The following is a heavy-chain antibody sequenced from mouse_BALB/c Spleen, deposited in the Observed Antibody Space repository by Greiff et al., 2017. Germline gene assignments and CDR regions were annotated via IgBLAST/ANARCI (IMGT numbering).Heavy chain of an antibody. Sequence: QVQLQQPGAELVKPGASVKLSCKASGYTFTSYYMYWVKQRPGQGLEWIGGINPSNGGTNFNEKFKSMATLTVDKSSSTAYMQRSSLTSEDSAVYYCSYGNYIYYYAMDDWGEGTSVTVSS. CDR2: INPSNGGT. V-gene: IGHV1S81*02. J-gene: IGHJ4*01. D-gene: IGHD2-1*01. CDR3: SYGNYIYYYAMDD. CDR1: GYTFTSYY.